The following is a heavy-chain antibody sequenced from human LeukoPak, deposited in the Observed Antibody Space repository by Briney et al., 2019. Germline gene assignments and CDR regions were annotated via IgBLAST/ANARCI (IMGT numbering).Heavy chain of an antibody. CDR2: IYYSGST. CDR1: GGSFSGYY. Sequence: KPSETLSLTCAVYGGSFSGYYWSWIRQPPGKGLEWIGSIYYSGSTYYNPSLKSRVTISVDTSKNQFSLKLSSVTAADTAVYYCARRRLEWLSSDAFDIWGQGTMVTVSS. V-gene: IGHV4-34*01. D-gene: IGHD3-3*01. J-gene: IGHJ3*02. CDR3: ARRRLEWLSSDAFDI.